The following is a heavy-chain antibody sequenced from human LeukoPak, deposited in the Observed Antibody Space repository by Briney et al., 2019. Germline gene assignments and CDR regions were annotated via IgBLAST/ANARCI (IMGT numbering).Heavy chain of an antibody. V-gene: IGHV3-23*01. J-gene: IGHJ3*02. CDR3: AKEDSITMIVVVITTGAFDI. CDR1: GFTFSSYA. D-gene: IGHD3-22*01. Sequence: GGSLRLSCAVSGFTFSSYAMSWVRQAPGKGLEWVSAISGSGGGTFYADSVRGRFTISRDNSKDTLYLQMNSLRAEDTAVYYCAKEDSITMIVVVITTGAFDIWGQGTMVTVSS. CDR2: ISGSGGGT.